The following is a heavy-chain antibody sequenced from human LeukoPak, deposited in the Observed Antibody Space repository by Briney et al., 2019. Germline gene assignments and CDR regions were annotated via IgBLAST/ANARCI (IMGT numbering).Heavy chain of an antibody. CDR2: ITSGSSHI. V-gene: IGHV3-21*01. CDR1: GFTFSSYN. J-gene: IGHJ6*03. CDR3: ARDPYSGSYGADYYYYMDV. D-gene: IGHD1-26*01. Sequence: GGSLRLSCAASGFTFSSYNMNWVRQPPGQGLEWVSSITSGSSHIYYADSVKGRFTISRDNDKSSLYLQMNSLRAEDTAVYYCARDPYSGSYGADYYYYMDVWGKGTTVTISS.